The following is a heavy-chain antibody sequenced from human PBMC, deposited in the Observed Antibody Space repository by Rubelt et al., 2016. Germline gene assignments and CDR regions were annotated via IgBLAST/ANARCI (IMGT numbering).Heavy chain of an antibody. CDR3: ARTRIYTSAWTLDY. CDR2: IDWDDDQ. CDR1: GFSLSTSGMC. J-gene: IGHJ4*02. D-gene: IGHD6-19*01. V-gene: IGHV2-70*15. Sequence: QVTLRESGPALVKPTQTLTLTCTLSGFSLSTSGMCVSLIRQPPGKALEWLARIDWDDDQKYSTSLKTRLTVSKDTSKNQVVLTMTKMDPVDTATYYCARTRIYTSAWTLDYWGQGALVTVSS.